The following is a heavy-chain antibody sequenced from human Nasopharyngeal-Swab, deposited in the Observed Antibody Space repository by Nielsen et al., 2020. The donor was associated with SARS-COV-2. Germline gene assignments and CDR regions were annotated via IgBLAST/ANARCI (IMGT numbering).Heavy chain of an antibody. J-gene: IGHJ4*02. D-gene: IGHD2-15*01. CDR3: AREFLSSGYYSGGSGCYFDY. Sequence: SETLPLTCTVSGGSISSGSYYWSWIRQPAGKGLEWIGRIYTSGSTNYNPSLKSRVTISVDTSKNQFSLKLSSVTAADTAVYYCAREFLSSGYYSGGSGCYFDYWGQGTLVTVSS. V-gene: IGHV4-61*02. CDR1: GGSISSGSYY. CDR2: IYTSGST.